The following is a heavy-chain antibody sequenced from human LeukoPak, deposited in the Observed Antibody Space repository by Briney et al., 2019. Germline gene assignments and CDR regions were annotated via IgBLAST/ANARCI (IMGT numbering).Heavy chain of an antibody. CDR2: INAGNGNT. Sequence: ASVKVSCKASGYTFTSHAMHWVRQAPGQRLEWMGWINAGNGNTKYSQKFQGRVTITRDTSASTAYMELSSLRSEDTAVYYCARDRARYSSSWQFDYWGQGTLVTVSS. V-gene: IGHV1-3*01. D-gene: IGHD6-13*01. J-gene: IGHJ4*02. CDR1: GYTFTSHA. CDR3: ARDRARYSSSWQFDY.